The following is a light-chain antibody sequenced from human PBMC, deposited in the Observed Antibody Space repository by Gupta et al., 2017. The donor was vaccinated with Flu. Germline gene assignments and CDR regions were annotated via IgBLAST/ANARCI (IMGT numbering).Light chain of an antibody. J-gene: IGKJ1*01. CDR3: QRSYWTPIT. CDR2: AAS. CDR1: QGISSY. V-gene: IGKV1-39*01. Sequence: IQMTQSPSSLSASVRDRVTITCRASQGISSYLKWYQRKAGKATKLLIYAASSLQSGVPTRSGGRGCGKVIIRTSSSVQHEVGASYYGQRSYWTPITFGRGTKVEIK.